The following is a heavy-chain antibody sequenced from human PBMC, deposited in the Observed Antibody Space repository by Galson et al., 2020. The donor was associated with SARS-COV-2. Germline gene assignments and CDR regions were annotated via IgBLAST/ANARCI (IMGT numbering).Heavy chain of an antibody. J-gene: IGHJ4*02. CDR2: IYPGDSDT. CDR1: GYTFTTYW. V-gene: IGHV5-51*01. D-gene: IGHD6-19*01. CDR3: ARGIAVAGGTFDR. Sequence: KVSCKGSGYTFTTYWIGWVRQMPGKGLEWMGIIYPGDSDTRYGPSFQGQVTISADKAISTAYLQWSSLKASDTAIYYCARGIAVAGGTFDRWGQGSLVTVAS.